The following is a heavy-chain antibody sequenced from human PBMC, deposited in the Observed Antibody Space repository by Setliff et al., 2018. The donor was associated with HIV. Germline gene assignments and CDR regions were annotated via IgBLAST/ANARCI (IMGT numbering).Heavy chain of an antibody. CDR3: AKDRVSGWNNWFDP. CDR2: MNPRSGNT. V-gene: IGHV1-8*01. Sequence: ASVKVSCKASGYTFTSYDISWVRQATGQGLEWMGWMNPRSGNTGYGQKFQGRLTMTRDTSTSTVHMDLSSLRSEDTAIYYCAKDRVSGWNNWFDPWGQGTLVTVSS. D-gene: IGHD6-19*01. J-gene: IGHJ5*02. CDR1: GYTFTSYD.